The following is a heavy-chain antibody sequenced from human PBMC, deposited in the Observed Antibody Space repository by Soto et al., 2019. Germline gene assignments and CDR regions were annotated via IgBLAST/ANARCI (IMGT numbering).Heavy chain of an antibody. CDR2: ISFDGRKK. Sequence: QVQLVESGGGVVQPGRSLRLSCAASGFTFSSHGMHWVRQAPGKGLEWVAVISFDGRKKYYADSVKGRFTISRDNSKNTLDVQMNSLRGEDTATYYCARDDVFAVVVARDYCDMDVWGQGTTVTVSS. CDR3: ARDDVFAVVVARDYCDMDV. J-gene: IGHJ6*02. CDR1: GFTFSSHG. D-gene: IGHD2-15*01. V-gene: IGHV3-30*03.